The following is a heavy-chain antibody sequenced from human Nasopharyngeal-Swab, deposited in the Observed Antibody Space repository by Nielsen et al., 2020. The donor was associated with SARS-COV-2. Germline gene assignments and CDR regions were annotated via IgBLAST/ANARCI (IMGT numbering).Heavy chain of an antibody. CDR2: INHNERT. D-gene: IGHD5-24*01. Sequence: SETLSLTCSVSGGSFNGFYWNWIRQAPGKGLEWIGEINHNERTNYNPSLKSRIAMLVDTSNNQVSLNVSSVSAGDTAVYYCARAGRVGDAYTGLDVWGPGTTVTVSS. V-gene: IGHV4-34*01. CDR1: GGSFNGFY. J-gene: IGHJ6*02. CDR3: ARAGRVGDAYTGLDV.